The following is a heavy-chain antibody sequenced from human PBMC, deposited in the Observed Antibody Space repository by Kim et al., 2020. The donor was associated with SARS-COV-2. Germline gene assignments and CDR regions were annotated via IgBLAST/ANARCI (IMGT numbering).Heavy chain of an antibody. D-gene: IGHD3-10*01. Sequence: SETLSLTCAVYGGSFSGYYWSWIRQPPGKGLEWIGEINHSGSTNYNPSLKSRVTISVDTSKNQFSLKLSSVTAADTAVYYCARFGELPFDYWGQGTLVTVSS. J-gene: IGHJ4*02. V-gene: IGHV4-34*01. CDR1: GGSFSGYY. CDR2: INHSGST. CDR3: ARFGELPFDY.